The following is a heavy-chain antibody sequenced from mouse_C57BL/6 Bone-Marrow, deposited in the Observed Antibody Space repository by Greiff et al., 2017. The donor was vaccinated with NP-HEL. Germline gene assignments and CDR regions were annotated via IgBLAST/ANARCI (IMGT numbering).Heavy chain of an antibody. V-gene: IGHV1-50*01. CDR3: ARDYYGSSLYWYFDV. CDR2: IDPSVSST. Sequence: VQLQQPGAELVKPGASVKLSCKASGYTFTSYWMQWVKQRPGPGLEWIGEIDPSVSSTNYNQKFKGKATLTVDTSSSTAYMQLSSLTSEDSAVYYCARDYYGSSLYWYFDVWGTGTTVTVSS. D-gene: IGHD1-1*01. CDR1: GYTFTSYW. J-gene: IGHJ1*03.